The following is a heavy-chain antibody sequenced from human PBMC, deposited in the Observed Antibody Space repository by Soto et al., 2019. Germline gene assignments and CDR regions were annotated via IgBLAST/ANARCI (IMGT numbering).Heavy chain of an antibody. CDR2: NIPILGIA. J-gene: IGHJ6*02. D-gene: IGHD2-15*01. Sequence: QVQLVQSGAEVKKPGSSVKVSCKASGGTFSSYTISWVRQAPGQGLEWMGRNIPILGIANYAQKFQGRVTITADKSTSTAYMELSSLRSEDTAVYYCARELPPQGSYYYYGMDVWGQGTTVTVSS. CDR3: ARELPPQGSYYYYGMDV. V-gene: IGHV1-69*02. CDR1: GGTFSSYT.